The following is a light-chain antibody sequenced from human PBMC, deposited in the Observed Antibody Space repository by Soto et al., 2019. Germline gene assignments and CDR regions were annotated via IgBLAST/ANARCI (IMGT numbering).Light chain of an antibody. Sequence: QSVLTQPASVSGSPGQSITISCTGTSSDVGGYNSVSWYRQHPGKAPKLIIYDVTNRPSGVSSRFSASKSGYTASLTISGLQAEDEADYYCSSYTSTSTLYVFGTGTKVPVL. J-gene: IGLJ1*01. CDR2: DVT. CDR1: SSDVGGYNS. V-gene: IGLV2-14*01. CDR3: SSYTSTSTLYV.